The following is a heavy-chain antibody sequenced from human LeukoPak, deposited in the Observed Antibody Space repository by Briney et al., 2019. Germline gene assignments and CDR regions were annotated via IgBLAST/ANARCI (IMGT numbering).Heavy chain of an antibody. D-gene: IGHD3-10*01. CDR2: IRYDGSNK. J-gene: IGHJ4*02. V-gene: IGHV3-30*02. Sequence: PGGSLRLSCAASGFTFSSYGMHWVRQAPGKGLEWVAFIRYDGSNKYYADSVKGRFTISRDNSKNTLYLQMNSLRAEDTAVYYCARSTMVRGVRYFDYWGRGTLVTVSS. CDR3: ARSTMVRGVRYFDY. CDR1: GFTFSSYG.